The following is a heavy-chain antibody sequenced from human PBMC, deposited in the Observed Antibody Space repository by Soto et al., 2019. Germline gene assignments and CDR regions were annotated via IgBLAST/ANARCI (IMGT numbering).Heavy chain of an antibody. CDR2: FDPEDGET. CDR1: FCTLTESC. J-gene: IGHJ3*02. Sequence: ASVKASSKVSFCTLTESCLQCLLPAPAKGIEWMGGFDPEDGETIYAQKFQGRVTMTEDTSTDTAYMELSSLRSEDTAVYYCATGPLFYCSGGSCYSVSGAFDIWGQGTMVTVAS. V-gene: IGHV1-24*01. CDR3: ATGPLFYCSGGSCYSVSGAFDI. D-gene: IGHD2-15*01.